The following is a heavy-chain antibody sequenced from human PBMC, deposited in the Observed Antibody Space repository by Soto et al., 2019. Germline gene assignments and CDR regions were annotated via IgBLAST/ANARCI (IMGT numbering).Heavy chain of an antibody. CDR1: GFSLSNARMG. V-gene: IGHV2-26*01. CDR3: ARIFPGGSYSYYFDY. Sequence: GPTLVNPTETLTLTCTVSGFSLSNARMGVSWIRQPPGKALEWLAHIFSNDEKSYSTSLKSRLTISKDTSKSQVVLTMTNMDPVDTATYYCARIFPGGSYSYYFDYWGQGTLVTVSS. D-gene: IGHD1-26*01. CDR2: IFSNDEK. J-gene: IGHJ4*02.